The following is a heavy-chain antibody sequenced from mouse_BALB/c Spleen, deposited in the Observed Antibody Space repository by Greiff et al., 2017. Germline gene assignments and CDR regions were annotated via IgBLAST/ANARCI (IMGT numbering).Heavy chain of an antibody. CDR1: GFTFSSYG. J-gene: IGHJ3*01. CDR3: ARRFTTAFAY. V-gene: IGHV5-6*02. CDR2: ISSGGSYT. D-gene: IGHD1-2*01. Sequence: DVMLVESGGDLVKPGGSLKLSCAASGFTFSSYGMSWVRQTPDKRLEWVATISSGGSYTYYPDSVKGRFTISRDNAKNTLYLQMSSLKSEDTAMYYCARRFTTAFAYWGQGTLVTVSA.